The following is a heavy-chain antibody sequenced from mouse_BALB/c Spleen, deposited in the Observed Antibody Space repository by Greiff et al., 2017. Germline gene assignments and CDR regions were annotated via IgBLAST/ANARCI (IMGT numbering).Heavy chain of an antibody. J-gene: IGHJ1*01. CDR1: GFTFSSYA. CDR2: ISSGGSYT. CDR3: AKDLYYRYDESYWYFDV. D-gene: IGHD2-14*01. V-gene: IGHV5-9-4*01. Sequence: EVMLVESGGGLVKPGGSLKLSCAASGFTFSSYAMSWVRQSPEKRLEWVAEISSGGSYTYYPDTVTGRFTISRDNAKNTLYLEMSSLRSEDTAMYYCAKDLYYRYDESYWYFDVWGAGTTVTVSS.